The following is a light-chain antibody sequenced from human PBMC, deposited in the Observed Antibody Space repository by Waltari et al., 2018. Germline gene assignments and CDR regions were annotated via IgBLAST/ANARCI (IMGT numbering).Light chain of an antibody. Sequence: EIVLTQSQGPLSLSLGERATLSCRASQSVSSSYLTWYQQKPGQAPRLLIYDASSRATGIPDRFSGSGSGTDFTLTISSLEPEDFAVYYCQQFGTSPWTFGQGTKVEIK. CDR1: QSVSSSY. CDR2: DAS. J-gene: IGKJ1*01. V-gene: IGKV3-20*01. CDR3: QQFGTSPWT.